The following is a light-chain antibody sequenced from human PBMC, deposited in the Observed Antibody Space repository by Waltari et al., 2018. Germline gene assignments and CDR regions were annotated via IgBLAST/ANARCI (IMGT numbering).Light chain of an antibody. CDR2: EDS. CDR3: GTWDSSLSGAV. CDR1: RSTIGNNY. V-gene: IGLV1-51*02. J-gene: IGLJ7*01. Sequence: QSVLTQPPSVSAAPGQRVTTSCPGGRSTIGNNYVSLYRQFPGTAPKLLIYEDSERPSGIPGRFSGSKSGTSATLDITGLQAGDEADYYCGTWDSSLSGAVFGGGTHLTVL.